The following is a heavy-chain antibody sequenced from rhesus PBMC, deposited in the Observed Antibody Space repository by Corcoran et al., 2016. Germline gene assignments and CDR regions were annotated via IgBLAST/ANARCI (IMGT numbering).Heavy chain of an antibody. CDR2: ISGSGGST. D-gene: IGHD6-13*01. CDR3: AGDRPYTSWFDY. V-gene: IGHV4-173*01. CDR1: GGSISSNY. Sequence: QLQLQESGPGLVKPSETLSLTCAVSGGSISSNYWSWIRQPPGKGLVWIGRISGSGGSTDYNPSLKSRVTISTDTSKNQFSLKLGSVTAAATAVYYCAGDRPYTSWFDYWGQGVLVTVSS. J-gene: IGHJ4*01.